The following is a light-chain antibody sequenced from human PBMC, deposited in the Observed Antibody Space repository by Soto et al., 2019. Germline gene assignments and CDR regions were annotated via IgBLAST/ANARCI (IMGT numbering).Light chain of an antibody. Sequence: EIVMTQSPATLSVSPGERATLSCRASQSVSSNLAGYQQKPGQAPRLLIYGASTRATGIPARFSGSESGTEFTLTISSLQSADFAVDYCQQYNNWPLTFGGGTKMEIK. CDR1: QSVSSN. CDR2: GAS. V-gene: IGKV3-15*01. J-gene: IGKJ4*01. CDR3: QQYNNWPLT.